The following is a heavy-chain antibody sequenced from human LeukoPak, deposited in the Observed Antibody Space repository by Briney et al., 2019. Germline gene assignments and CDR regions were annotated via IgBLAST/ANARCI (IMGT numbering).Heavy chain of an antibody. CDR3: ARGSRYGDYPYYCDF. V-gene: IGHV3-30*02. J-gene: IGHJ4*02. Sequence: GGSLRLSCAASGFTFSSYGMHWVRQAPGKGLDWVAFIHHDGSNKYYADSVRGRFTISRDNSKNTLYLRMNSLRAEDTAVYYCARGSRYGDYPYYCDFWGQGTLVTVSS. D-gene: IGHD4-17*01. CDR1: GFTFSSYG. CDR2: IHHDGSNK.